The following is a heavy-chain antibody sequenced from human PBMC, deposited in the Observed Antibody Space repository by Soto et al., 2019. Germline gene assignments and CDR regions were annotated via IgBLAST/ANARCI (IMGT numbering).Heavy chain of an antibody. CDR2: IYHSGST. CDR1: GGSISSGGYS. J-gene: IGHJ4*02. Sequence: TSETLSLTCAVSGGSISSGGYSWSWIRQPPGKGLEWIGYIYHSGSTYYNPSLKSRVTISVDRSKNQFSLKLSSVTAADTAVYYCARDNSGFDYWGQGTLVTVS. D-gene: IGHD1-20*01. V-gene: IGHV4-30-2*01. CDR3: ARDNSGFDY.